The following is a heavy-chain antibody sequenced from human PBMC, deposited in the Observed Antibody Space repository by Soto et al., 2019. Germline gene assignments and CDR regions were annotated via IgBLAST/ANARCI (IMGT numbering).Heavy chain of an antibody. CDR1: GFAFSTYK. CDR2: ISPTGTSM. V-gene: IGHV3-21*01. CDR3: ARGGLDDDLPGWTGDAFDL. Sequence: VQLVESGGGLVKPGGSLRPSWAPSGFAFSTYKMNWVRQAPGKGLAWVSSISPTGTSMTSADSLKDRFSISRDNAEKSLYLQLNSLRAEDTAVYYCARGGLDDDLPGWTGDAFDLWGQGTMVTVSS. D-gene: IGHD2-15*01. J-gene: IGHJ3*01.